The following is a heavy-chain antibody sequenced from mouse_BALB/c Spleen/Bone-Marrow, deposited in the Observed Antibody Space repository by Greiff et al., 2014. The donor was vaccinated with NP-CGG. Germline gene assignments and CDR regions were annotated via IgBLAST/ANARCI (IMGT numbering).Heavy chain of an antibody. V-gene: IGHV5-9*02. J-gene: IGHJ3*01. CDR2: ITSGGGNT. CDR3: ARVWDWFAY. Sequence: EVQRVESGGGLVKPGGPLKLSCTASGFAFSNCDMSWVRQTPEKRLEWVATITSGGGNTYYPDSVKGRFTISIDNARNTLYLQMSRLRSEDTALYYCARVWDWFAYWGQGTLVTVSA. D-gene: IGHD4-1*01. CDR1: GFAFSNCD.